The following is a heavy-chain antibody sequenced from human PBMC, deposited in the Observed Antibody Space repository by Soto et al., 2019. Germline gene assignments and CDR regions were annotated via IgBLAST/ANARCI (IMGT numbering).Heavy chain of an antibody. CDR3: ARTSRFDY. CDR1: GGSFSAYY. Sequence: QVQLQQWGAGLLKPSETLSLTCAVYGGSFSAYYWSWIRQPPGKGLEWIGEINHSGSTNYNPSLKSRVTISVDASKNQFYLKLSSVTAADTAVYYCARTSRFDYWGQGTLVTVSS. J-gene: IGHJ4*02. V-gene: IGHV4-34*01. D-gene: IGHD6-6*01. CDR2: INHSGST.